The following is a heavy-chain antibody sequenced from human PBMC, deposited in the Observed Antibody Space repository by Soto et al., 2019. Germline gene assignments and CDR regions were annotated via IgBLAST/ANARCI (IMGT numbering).Heavy chain of an antibody. V-gene: IGHV1-18*01. J-gene: IGHJ6*03. CDR2: ISAYNGNT. Sequence: ASVKVSCKASGYTFTSYGISWVRQAPGQGLEWMGWISAYNGNTNYAQKLQGRVTMTTDTSTSTAYMELRSLRSDDTAVYYCARDLGQLLWGAYYYYYMDVWGKGTTVTVSS. CDR3: ARDLGQLLWGAYYYYYMDV. D-gene: IGHD2-2*01. CDR1: GYTFTSYG.